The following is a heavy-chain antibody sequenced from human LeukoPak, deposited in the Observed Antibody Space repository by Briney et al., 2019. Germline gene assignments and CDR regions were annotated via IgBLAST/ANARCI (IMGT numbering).Heavy chain of an antibody. Sequence: SETLSLTCAVSGYSISSGYYWGWIRQPPGQGLEWIGSIYHSGSTYYNPSLKSRVTISVDTSKNQFSLKLSSVTAADTAVYYCARDSQDIVVVVAAPYFDYWGQGTLVTASS. CDR1: GYSISSGYY. J-gene: IGHJ4*02. V-gene: IGHV4-38-2*02. CDR3: ARDSQDIVVVVAAPYFDY. CDR2: IYHSGST. D-gene: IGHD2-15*01.